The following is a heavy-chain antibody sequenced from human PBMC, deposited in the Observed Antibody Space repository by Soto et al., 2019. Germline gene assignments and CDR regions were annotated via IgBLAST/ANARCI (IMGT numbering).Heavy chain of an antibody. CDR3: AVTMSNSYDSGMDV. CDR1: GGTFSSYA. Sequence: QVQLVQSGAEVKKPGSSVKVSCKASGGTFSSYAISWVRQAPGQGLEWMGGIIPIFGTADYAQKFQGRVTVTAGESTSTAHMGLGSLRSEDTAVYYCAVTMSNSYDSGMDVWGQGTTVTVSS. D-gene: IGHD3-10*02. J-gene: IGHJ6*02. CDR2: IIPIFGTA. V-gene: IGHV1-69*12.